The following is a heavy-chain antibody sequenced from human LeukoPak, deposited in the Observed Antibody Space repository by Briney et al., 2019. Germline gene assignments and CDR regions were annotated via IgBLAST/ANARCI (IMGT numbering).Heavy chain of an antibody. V-gene: IGHV4-39*01. D-gene: IGHD3-10*01. CDR2: IYYSGST. CDR3: ARVYGSGSYYNGYYYYYMDV. CDR1: GGSIXXSSYY. J-gene: IGHJ6*03. Sequence: GGSIXXSSYYWGWIRQPPGKGLEWIGSIYYSGSTYYNPSLKSRVTISVDTSKNQFSLKLSSVTAADTAVYYCARVYGSGSYYNGYYYYYMDVWGKGTTVTISS.